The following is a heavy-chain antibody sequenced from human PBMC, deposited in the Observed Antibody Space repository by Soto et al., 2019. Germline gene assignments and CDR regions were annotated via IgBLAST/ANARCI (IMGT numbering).Heavy chain of an antibody. CDR3: TRDRRDGYNYVDL. CDR2: ISYSGST. Sequence: QVQLQESGPGLVKPSETLSLICTVSGGSIRNYYWSWIRQPPGKGLEWIGFISYSGSTEYNPSLKSRVTMSVDTSRNQFSLKLTSVTAADTAMYYCTRDRRDGYNYVDLWGRGTQVTVSS. CDR1: GGSIRNYY. V-gene: IGHV4-59*01. D-gene: IGHD5-12*01. J-gene: IGHJ2*01.